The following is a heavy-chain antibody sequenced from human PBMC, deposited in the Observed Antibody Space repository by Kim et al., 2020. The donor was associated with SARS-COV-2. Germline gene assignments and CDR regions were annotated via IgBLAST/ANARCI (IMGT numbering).Heavy chain of an antibody. D-gene: IGHD1-26*01. CDR3: ARLIGSYNYYYYGMDV. Sequence: SETLSLTCTVSGGSVSSGSYYWSWIRQPPGKGLEWIGYIYYSGSTNYNPSLKSRVTISVDTSKNQFSLKLSSVTAADTAVYYCARLIGSYNYYYYGMDVWGQGTTVTVSS. V-gene: IGHV4-61*01. J-gene: IGHJ6*02. CDR2: IYYSGST. CDR1: GGSVSSGSYY.